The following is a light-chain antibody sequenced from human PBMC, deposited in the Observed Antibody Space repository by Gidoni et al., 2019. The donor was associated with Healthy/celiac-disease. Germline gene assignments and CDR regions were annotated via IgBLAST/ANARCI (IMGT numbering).Light chain of an antibody. J-gene: IGKJ3*01. CDR1: QSLLHSNGYNY. CDR2: LGS. CDR3: MQSQQSPFT. V-gene: IGKV2-28*01. Sequence: IVMTQSPLSLPVTPGEPASISCRSGQSLLHSNGYNYLDWYLQKPGQSPQPLIYLGSNRASGVPDRFRGSGSGTDFTLQISRVEAEDVGIYYCMQSQQSPFTFGPGTKSGYQT.